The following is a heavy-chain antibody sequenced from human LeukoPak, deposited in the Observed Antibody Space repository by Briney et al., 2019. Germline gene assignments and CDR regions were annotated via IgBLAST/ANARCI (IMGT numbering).Heavy chain of an antibody. CDR3: ARLASGRFFDY. CDR2: IHYSRST. D-gene: IGHD1-26*01. J-gene: IGHJ4*02. V-gene: IGHV4-39*01. Sequence: PSETLSLTCTVSGGPISSSTYYWAWIRQPPGKGLEWIGSIHYSRSTYYNPSLESRVTISVDTSKNQFSLKLSSVTAADTAVHYCARLASGRFFDYWGQGTLVTVSS. CDR1: GGPISSSTYY.